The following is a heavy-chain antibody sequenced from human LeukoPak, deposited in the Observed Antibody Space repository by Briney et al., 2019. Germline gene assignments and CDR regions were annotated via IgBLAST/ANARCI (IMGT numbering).Heavy chain of an antibody. V-gene: IGHV1-3*01. Sequence: ASVKLSCKASGYTFTSYAMHWVRQAPGQRLEWTGWINAGNGNRKYSQKFQGRVTITRDTSASTAYMELSSLRSEDTAVYYCARGHVLLWFGELDYWGQGTLVTVSS. D-gene: IGHD3-10*01. CDR3: ARGHVLLWFGELDY. CDR2: INAGNGNR. J-gene: IGHJ4*02. CDR1: GYTFTSYA.